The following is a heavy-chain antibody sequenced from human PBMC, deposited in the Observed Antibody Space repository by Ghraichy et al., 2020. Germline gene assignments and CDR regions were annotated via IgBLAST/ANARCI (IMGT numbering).Heavy chain of an antibody. CDR3: ARVQGTISWYSY. J-gene: IGHJ4*02. D-gene: IGHD6-13*01. CDR1: GYTFTNYY. V-gene: IGHV1-46*01. CDR2: ISPSGGST. Sequence: ASVKVSCKASGYTFTNYYMHWVRQAPGQGLEWMGLISPSGGSTSYAQKFQGRVTMTRDTSTSTVYMELSSLRSEDTAVYYCARVQGTISWYSYWGQGTLVTVSS.